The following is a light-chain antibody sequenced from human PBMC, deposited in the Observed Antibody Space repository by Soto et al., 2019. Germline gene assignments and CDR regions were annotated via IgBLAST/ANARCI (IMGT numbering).Light chain of an antibody. V-gene: IGLV2-23*02. Sequence: QSVLTQPASVYGAPGQSITISCTGTSSDVGSYNLVSWYQQHPGKAPKLMIYEVSKRPSGVSNRFSGSKSGNTASLTISGLQAEDEADYYCCSYAGSSTSVVFGGGNQLTVL. CDR3: CSYAGSSTSVV. CDR1: SSDVGSYNL. CDR2: EVS. J-gene: IGLJ2*01.